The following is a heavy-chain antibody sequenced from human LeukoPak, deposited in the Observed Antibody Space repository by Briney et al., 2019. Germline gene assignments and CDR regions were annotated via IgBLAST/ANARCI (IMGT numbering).Heavy chain of an antibody. CDR2: IKQEGSEK. CDR3: ARVRRYSSSWYLYYYYMYV. V-gene: IGHV3-7*01. CDR1: GFTFSSYW. D-gene: IGHD6-13*01. J-gene: IGHJ6*03. Sequence: GGSLRLSCAASGFTFSSYWMSWVRQAPGKGREWVANIKQEGSEKYYVDSVKGRFTISRENAKNSLYLKMNSLRAEDTAVYYCARVRRYSSSWYLYYYYMYVWGKGATVTVSS.